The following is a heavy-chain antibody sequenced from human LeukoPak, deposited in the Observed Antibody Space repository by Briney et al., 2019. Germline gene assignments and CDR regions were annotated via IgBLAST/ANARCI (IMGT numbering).Heavy chain of an antibody. CDR2: ISGSGGST. J-gene: IGHJ5*02. D-gene: IGHD3-10*01. V-gene: IGHV3-23*01. CDR3: AKDLVRGVIRPPNWFDP. CDR1: GFTFSSYA. Sequence: GGSLRLSCAASGFTFSSYAMSWVRQAPGKGLEWVSAISGSGGSTYYADFVKGRFTISRDNSKNTLYLQMNSLRAEDTAVYYCAKDLVRGVIRPPNWFDPWGQGTLVTVSS.